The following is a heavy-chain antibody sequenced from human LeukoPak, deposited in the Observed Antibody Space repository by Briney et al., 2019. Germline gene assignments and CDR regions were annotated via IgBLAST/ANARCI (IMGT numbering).Heavy chain of an antibody. Sequence: KASETLSLTCTVSGGSISSSSYYWGWIRQPPGKGLEWIGSIYYSGSTYYNPSLKSRVTISVDTSKNQFSLKLSSVTAADTAVYYCARPLRGVTGKIGYWGQGTLVTVSS. CDR2: IYYSGST. D-gene: IGHD2-21*02. J-gene: IGHJ4*02. CDR1: GGSISSSSYY. CDR3: ARPLRGVTGKIGY. V-gene: IGHV4-39*01.